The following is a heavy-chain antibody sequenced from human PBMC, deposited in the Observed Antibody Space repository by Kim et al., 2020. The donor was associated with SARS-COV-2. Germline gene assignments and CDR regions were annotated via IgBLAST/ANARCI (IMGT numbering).Heavy chain of an antibody. CDR1: GFTFSSYA. D-gene: IGHD6-13*01. CDR2: ISYDGSNK. V-gene: IGHV3-30-3*01. J-gene: IGHJ4*02. Sequence: GGSLRLSCAASGFTFSSYAMHWVRQAPGKGLEWVAVISYDGSNKYYADSVKGRFTISRDNSKNTLYLQMNSLRAEDTAVYYCARDHPYSSSWSGYYFDYWGQGTLVTVSS. CDR3: ARDHPYSSSWSGYYFDY.